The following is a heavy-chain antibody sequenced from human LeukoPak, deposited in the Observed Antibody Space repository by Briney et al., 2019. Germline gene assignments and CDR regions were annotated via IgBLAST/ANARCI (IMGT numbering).Heavy chain of an antibody. V-gene: IGHV3-33*01. CDR1: GFTFSSYG. CDR3: AREWHVLRYFDWLPSHYYYYYGMDV. Sequence: QPGGSLRLSCVASGFTFSSYGMHWVRQAPGKGLEWVAVIWYDGSNKYYADSVKGRFTISRDNSKNTLYLQMNSLRAEDTAVYYCAREWHVLRYFDWLPSHYYYYYGMDVWGQGTTVTVSS. D-gene: IGHD3-9*01. J-gene: IGHJ6*02. CDR2: IWYDGSNK.